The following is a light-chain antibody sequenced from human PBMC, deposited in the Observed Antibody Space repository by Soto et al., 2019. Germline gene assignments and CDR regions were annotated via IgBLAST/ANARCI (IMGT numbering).Light chain of an antibody. CDR1: QTISTY. Sequence: IQMTQYPSSLSASVGDRITITCRASQTISTYLNWYQQKPGEAPRLLIYAASSLQSGVPSRFSGSGSGTDFTLTINSLQPEDSATYYCQQSYSFLWTFGHGTNMDIK. V-gene: IGKV1-39*01. CDR3: QQSYSFLWT. J-gene: IGKJ1*01. CDR2: AAS.